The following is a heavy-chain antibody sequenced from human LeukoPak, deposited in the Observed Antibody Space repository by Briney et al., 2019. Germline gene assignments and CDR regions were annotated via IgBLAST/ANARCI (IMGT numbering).Heavy chain of an antibody. CDR1: GYTFTSYA. J-gene: IGHJ3*02. Sequence: ASVKVSCKASGYTFTSYAMHWVRQAPGQRLEWMGWINAGNGNTKYSQKFQGRVTITTDESTSTAYMELSSLRSEDTAVYYCASEYCSSTSCYGTRQAFDIWGQGTMVTVSS. CDR3: ASEYCSSTSCYGTRQAFDI. V-gene: IGHV1-3*01. CDR2: INAGNGNT. D-gene: IGHD2-2*01.